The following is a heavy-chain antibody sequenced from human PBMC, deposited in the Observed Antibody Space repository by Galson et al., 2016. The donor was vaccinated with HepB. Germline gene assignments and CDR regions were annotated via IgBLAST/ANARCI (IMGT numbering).Heavy chain of an antibody. D-gene: IGHD4-17*01. CDR3: ARGRGPDYDDYWSYFDY. J-gene: IGHJ4*02. V-gene: IGHV4-30-2*01. Sequence: TLSLTCAVSGDSISSGSYSWSWIRQPPGKGLEWVGFIFHTGRTSYNPSLKSRVTISVDRSKNQFSLKLSSVIAADTAVYYCARGRGPDYDDYWSYFDYWGQGTLVTVSS. CDR1: GDSISSGSYS. CDR2: IFHTGRT.